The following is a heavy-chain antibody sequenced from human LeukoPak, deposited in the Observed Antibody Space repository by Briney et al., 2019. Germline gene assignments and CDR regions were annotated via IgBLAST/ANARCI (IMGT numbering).Heavy chain of an antibody. CDR3: ARVGGTNYYYYGMDV. CDR2: IYDSGST. D-gene: IGHD1-1*01. J-gene: IGHJ6*02. CDR1: GGSISSYY. V-gene: IGHV4-59*01. Sequence: SETLSLTRTVSGGSISSYYWSWIRQPPGKGLEWIGYIYDSGSTNYNPSLKSRVTISVDTSKNQFSLKLSSVTAADTAVYYCARVGGTNYYYYGMDVWGQGTTVTVSS.